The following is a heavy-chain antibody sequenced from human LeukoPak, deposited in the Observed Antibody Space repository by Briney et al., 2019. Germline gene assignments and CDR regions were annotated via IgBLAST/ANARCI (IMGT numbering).Heavy chain of an antibody. CDR3: AKMRGAVTTAYYFDY. D-gene: IGHD4-11*01. CDR2: INNSGGST. J-gene: IGHJ4*02. V-gene: IGHV3-23*01. Sequence: PGGSLRLSCAASGFTFSNYAMSWVRQAPGKGLEWVSTINNSGGSTYYADSVKGRFTISRDNSKNTLYLQVNSLRAEDTAVYYCAKMRGAVTTAYYFDYWGQGTLVTVSS. CDR1: GFTFSNYA.